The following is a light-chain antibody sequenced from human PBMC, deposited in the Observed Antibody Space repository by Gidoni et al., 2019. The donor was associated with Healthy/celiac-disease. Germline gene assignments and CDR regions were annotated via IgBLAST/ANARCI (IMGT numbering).Light chain of an antibody. CDR2: DAS. J-gene: IGKJ5*01. Sequence: EIVLTQSPATLSLSPGERATLSCRASQSVSSYLAWYQQKPGQAPRLLIYDASNRATGIPARFSGSGSGTDFTLTISSLEPEDSAVYYCQQRSNWPPITFGQGTRLEIQ. CDR3: QQRSNWPPIT. CDR1: QSVSSY. V-gene: IGKV3-11*01.